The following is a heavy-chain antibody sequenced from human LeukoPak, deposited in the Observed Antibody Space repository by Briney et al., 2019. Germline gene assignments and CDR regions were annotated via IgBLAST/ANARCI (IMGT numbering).Heavy chain of an antibody. D-gene: IGHD3-16*02. CDR2: INHSGST. V-gene: IGHV4-34*01. J-gene: IGHJ4*02. CDR3: ARGFPPYDYVWGSYRLYYFDY. Sequence: SETLSLTCAVYGGSFSGYYWSWIRQPPGKGLEWIGEINHSGSTNYNPSLKSRVTISVDTSKNQFSLKLSSVTAADTAVYYCARGFPPYDYVWGSYRLYYFDYWGQGALVTVSS. CDR1: GGSFSGYY.